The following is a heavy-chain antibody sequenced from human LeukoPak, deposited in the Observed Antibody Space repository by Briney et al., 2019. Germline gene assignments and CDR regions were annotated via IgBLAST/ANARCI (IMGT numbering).Heavy chain of an antibody. D-gene: IGHD1-7*01. CDR2: INPNSGGT. J-gene: IGHJ4*02. CDR3: ARIGITGTTFTALDGEPPFDY. Sequence: GASVKVSCKASGYTFTGYYMHWVRQAPGQGLEWMGWINPNSGGTNYAQKFQGRVTMTRDTSISTAYMELSRLRADDTAVYYCARIGITGTTFTALDGEPPFDYWGQGTLVTVSS. V-gene: IGHV1-2*02. CDR1: GYTFTGYY.